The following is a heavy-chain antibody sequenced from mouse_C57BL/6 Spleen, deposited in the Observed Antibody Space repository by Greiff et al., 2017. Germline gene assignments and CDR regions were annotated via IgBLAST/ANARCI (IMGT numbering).Heavy chain of an antibody. Sequence: VQLQQSGAELVRPGTSVKVSCKASGYAFTNYLIEWVKQRPGQGLEWIGVINPGSGGTNYNEKFKGKAKLTAAKSSSTAYMQLSSLTSEDSAVYICARDVDDAYFDCWGQGTTLTVSS. CDR1: GYAFTNYL. J-gene: IGHJ2*01. CDR2: INPGSGGT. V-gene: IGHV1-54*01. CDR3: ARDVDDAYFDC. D-gene: IGHD2-12*01.